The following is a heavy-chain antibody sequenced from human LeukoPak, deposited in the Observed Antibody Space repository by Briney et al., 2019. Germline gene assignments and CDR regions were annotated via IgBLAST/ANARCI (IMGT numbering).Heavy chain of an antibody. Sequence: PGGSLRLSCTASGLPFSSYAMSWVRQAPGKGLEWVSVVSGSGGNTYYADSVKGRFTISRDNSKNTLYLQMNNLRVEDTAVYYCAKSDYYDSSGHPSSFEYWGQGSLVTVSS. CDR2: VSGSGGNT. CDR1: GLPFSSYA. CDR3: AKSDYYDSSGHPSSFEY. D-gene: IGHD3-22*01. J-gene: IGHJ4*02. V-gene: IGHV3-23*01.